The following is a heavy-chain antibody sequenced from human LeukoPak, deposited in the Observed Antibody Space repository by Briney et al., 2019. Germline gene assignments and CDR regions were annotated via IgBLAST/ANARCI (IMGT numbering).Heavy chain of an antibody. D-gene: IGHD3-16*02. J-gene: IGHJ4*02. CDR3: ARVGYYDYVWGSYRPYYFDY. V-gene: IGHV4-59*01. Sequence: PSETLSLTCTVSGGSISSYYWSWIRQPPGKGLEWIGYIYYSGSTNYNPSLKSRVTISVDTSKNQFSLKLSSVTAADTAVYYCARVGYYDYVWGSYRPYYFDYWGQGTLVTVSS. CDR2: IYYSGST. CDR1: GGSISSYY.